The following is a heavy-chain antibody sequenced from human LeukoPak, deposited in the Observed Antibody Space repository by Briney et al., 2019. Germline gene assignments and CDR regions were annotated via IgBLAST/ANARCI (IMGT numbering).Heavy chain of an antibody. CDR1: GFTFSSYS. D-gene: IGHD6-19*01. CDR2: ISSSSSYI. Sequence: PGRSLRLSCAASGFTFSSYSMNWVRQAPGKGLEWVSSISSSSSYIYYADSVKGRFTISRDNAKNSLYLQMNSLRAEDTAVYYCAREAGTSYDWFDPWGQGTLVTVSS. V-gene: IGHV3-21*01. CDR3: AREAGTSYDWFDP. J-gene: IGHJ5*02.